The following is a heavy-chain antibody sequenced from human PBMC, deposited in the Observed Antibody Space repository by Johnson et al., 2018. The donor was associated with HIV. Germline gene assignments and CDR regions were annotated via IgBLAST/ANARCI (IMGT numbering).Heavy chain of an antibody. Sequence: QVQLVESGGGVVQPGRSLRLSCAASGFSFSSYAMHWVRQAPGKGLEWVALMSFDGSNKYYADSVKGRFTISRDNSKNTLYLQMNSLRVEDTAVYYCARASDAFDIWGQGTMVTVSS. CDR1: GFSFSSYA. J-gene: IGHJ3*02. CDR2: MSFDGSNK. CDR3: ARASDAFDI. V-gene: IGHV3-30*04.